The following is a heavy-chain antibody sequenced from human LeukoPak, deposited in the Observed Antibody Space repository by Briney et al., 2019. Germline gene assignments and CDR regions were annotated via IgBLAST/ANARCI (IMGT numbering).Heavy chain of an antibody. D-gene: IGHD2-15*01. CDR1: GGSISSYY. V-gene: IGHV4-4*09. CDR3: ARGRGHYFDY. CDR2: IYTSGST. Sequence: PSETLSLTCTVSGGSISSYYWSWIRQPPGKGLEWIGYIYTSGSTNYNPSLKSRVTISVDTSKNQFSLKLSSVTAADTAVYYCARGRGHYFDYWGQGTLVTVSS. J-gene: IGHJ4*02.